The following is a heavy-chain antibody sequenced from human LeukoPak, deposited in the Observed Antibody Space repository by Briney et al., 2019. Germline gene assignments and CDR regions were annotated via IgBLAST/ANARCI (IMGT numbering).Heavy chain of an antibody. Sequence: SETLSLTCAVYGGTFSGYYWSWIRQPPGKGLEWIGEINHSGSTNYNPSLKSRVTISVDTSKNQFSLKLSSVTAADTAVYYCARDRSLYSNYYYGMDVWGQGTTVTVSS. V-gene: IGHV4-34*01. CDR3: ARDRSLYSNYYYGMDV. J-gene: IGHJ6*02. CDR1: GGTFSGYY. CDR2: INHSGST. D-gene: IGHD4-11*01.